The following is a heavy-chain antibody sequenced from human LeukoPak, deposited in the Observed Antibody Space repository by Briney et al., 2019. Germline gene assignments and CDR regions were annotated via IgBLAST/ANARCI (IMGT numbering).Heavy chain of an antibody. CDR2: AYYSGST. D-gene: IGHD1-1*01. Sequence: PSETLSLTCSVSGGSNSSYYWGWLRQPPGKGLEWIGYAYYSGSTSYNPSLKCRVTISIDTSKKQVPLQLSYVPAADTPVYYCARDAVPSWDDDVPTAGPHVWGQGTLVTVSS. CDR3: ARDAVPSWDDDVPTAGPHV. V-gene: IGHV4-59*01. J-gene: IGHJ4*02. CDR1: GGSNSSYY.